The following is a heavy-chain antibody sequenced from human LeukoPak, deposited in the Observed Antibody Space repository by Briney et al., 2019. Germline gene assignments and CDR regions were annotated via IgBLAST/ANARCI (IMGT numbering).Heavy chain of an antibody. CDR3: ARQALWFFDH. CDR2: ISYGGST. Sequence: PSESLSLTCTVSGGSISSNSNYWAWLRHPPGRGLEWIGSISYGGSTYYSPSLESRVTISVDTSKNQFSLRLSSVTAADTAVYYCARQALWFFDHWGQGTLVTVSS. J-gene: IGHJ4*02. CDR1: GGSISSNSNY. D-gene: IGHD2-21*01. V-gene: IGHV4-39*01.